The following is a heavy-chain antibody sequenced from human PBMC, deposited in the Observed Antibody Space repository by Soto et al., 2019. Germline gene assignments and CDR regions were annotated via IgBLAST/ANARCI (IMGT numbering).Heavy chain of an antibody. CDR1: GGTFSSYA. Sequence: QVQLVQSGAEVKKPGSSVKVSCKASGGTFSSYAISWVRQAPGQGLEWMGGIIPIFGTANYAQKFQGRVTMTADKFTSTAYRELSSLRSEDTAVYYCAGGDSVVLRFLESSLDYWFQETLVTVSS. J-gene: IGHJ4*02. CDR2: IIPIFGTA. D-gene: IGHD3-3*01. CDR3: AGGDSVVLRFLESSLDY. V-gene: IGHV1-69*06.